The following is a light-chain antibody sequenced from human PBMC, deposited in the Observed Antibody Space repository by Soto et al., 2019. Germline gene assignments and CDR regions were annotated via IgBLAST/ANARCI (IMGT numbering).Light chain of an antibody. J-gene: IGLJ2*01. CDR3: QSYDSSLSGVL. CDR2: EVT. V-gene: IGLV2-14*01. CDR1: TNYVGNNNKY. Sequence: QSALTQPASVSGSPGQSITISCTGATNYVGNNNKYVSWYQQHPGKAPKLMIYEVTNRPSGVPDRFSGSKSGTSASLAITGLQVDDEADYYCQSYDSSLSGVLFGGGTKLTVL.